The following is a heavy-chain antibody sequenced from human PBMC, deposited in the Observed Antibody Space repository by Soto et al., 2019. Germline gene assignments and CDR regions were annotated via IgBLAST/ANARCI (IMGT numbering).Heavy chain of an antibody. V-gene: IGHV3-73*01. CDR1: GVPFSGSA. J-gene: IGHJ3*02. Sequence: GGSLRLSCTASGVPFSGSAMHWVRQASGKGLEWVGHIRSKAYSYATAYAASVKGRFTISRDDSKNTAYLQMNSLKTEDTAVYYCASAMIVVVSHAFDIWGQGTMVVVSS. D-gene: IGHD3-22*01. CDR3: ASAMIVVVSHAFDI. CDR2: IRSKAYSYAT.